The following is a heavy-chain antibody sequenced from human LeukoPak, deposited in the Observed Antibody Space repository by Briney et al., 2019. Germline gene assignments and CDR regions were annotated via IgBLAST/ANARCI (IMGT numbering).Heavy chain of an antibody. V-gene: IGHV3-11*04. CDR2: ISSSGSTI. CDR3: ARTDYDFWSGYYYGYFDY. CDR1: GFTFSDYY. Sequence: GGSLRLSCAASGFTFSDYYMSWIRQAPGKGLEWVSYISSSGSTIYYADSVKGRFTISRGNAKNSLYLQMNSLRAEDTAVYYCARTDYDFWSGYYYGYFDYWGQGTLVTVSS. J-gene: IGHJ4*02. D-gene: IGHD3-3*01.